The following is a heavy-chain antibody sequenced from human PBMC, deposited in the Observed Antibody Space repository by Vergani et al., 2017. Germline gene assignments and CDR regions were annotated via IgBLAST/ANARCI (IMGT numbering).Heavy chain of an antibody. D-gene: IGHD3-22*01. Sequence: QVQLVQSGAEVKKPGASVKVSCKASGYPFTSYYMHWVRQAPGQGLEWMGIINPSGCSTSYAQKFQGRVTMTRDTSTSTVYMELSSLRSEDTAVYYCARMYYYDSSGYSEGEDYWGQGTLVTVSS. V-gene: IGHV1-46*01. J-gene: IGHJ4*02. CDR2: INPSGCST. CDR1: GYPFTSYY. CDR3: ARMYYYDSSGYSEGEDY.